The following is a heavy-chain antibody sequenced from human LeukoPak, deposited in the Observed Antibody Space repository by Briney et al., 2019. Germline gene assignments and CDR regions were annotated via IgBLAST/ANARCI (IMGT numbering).Heavy chain of an antibody. CDR1: GFTFSNAW. Sequence: GGSLRLPCAASGFTFSNAWMNWVRQAPGKGLEWVSAISGSGVTTHYAGSVKGRFSISRDNSKNTLYLQMNSLRAEDTALYYCAKKVVVGATSPYSDFQDWGQGTLVTVSS. CDR3: AKKVVVGATSPYSDFQD. V-gene: IGHV3-23*01. CDR2: ISGSGVTT. J-gene: IGHJ1*01. D-gene: IGHD1-26*01.